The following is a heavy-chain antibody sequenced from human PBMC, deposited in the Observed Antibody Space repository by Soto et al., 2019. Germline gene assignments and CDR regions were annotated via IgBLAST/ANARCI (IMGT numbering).Heavy chain of an antibody. CDR2: IYYSGST. CDR3: ARDRDYYGSGSRYYYYGMDV. CDR1: GGSISSYY. D-gene: IGHD3-10*01. J-gene: IGHJ6*02. Sequence: QVQLQESGPGLVKPSETLSLTCTVSGGSISSYYWSWIRQPPGKGLEWMGDIYYSGSTNYNPSLKSRVTISVDTSKNQFSLKLSSVTAADTAVYYCARDRDYYGSGSRYYYYGMDVWGQGTTVTVSS. V-gene: IGHV4-59*01.